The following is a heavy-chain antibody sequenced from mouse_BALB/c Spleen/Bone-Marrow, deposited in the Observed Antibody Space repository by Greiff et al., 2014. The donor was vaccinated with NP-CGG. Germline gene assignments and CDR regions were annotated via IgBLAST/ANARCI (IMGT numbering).Heavy chain of an antibody. CDR2: SRNKANDYTT. Sequence: EVMLVESGGGLVQPGGSLRLSCATSGFTFSDFDMEWVRQPPGKRLEWIAASRNKANDYTTEYSASVKGRFIVSSDTSQSILYSQMNAQRAEDEDIYYRARDYYYGDIDYWGQGTSVTVSS. V-gene: IGHV7-1*02. CDR3: ARDYYYGDIDY. CDR1: GFTFSDFD. J-gene: IGHJ4*01. D-gene: IGHD1-1*01.